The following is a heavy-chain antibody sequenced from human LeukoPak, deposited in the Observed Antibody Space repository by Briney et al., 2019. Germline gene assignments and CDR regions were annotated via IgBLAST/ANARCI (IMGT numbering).Heavy chain of an antibody. V-gene: IGHV4-39*01. J-gene: IGHJ3*02. CDR3: ARRSPHCGGDCYSPVSWAFDI. D-gene: IGHD2-21*02. CDR1: GGSISSSSYY. Sequence: SETLSLTCTVSGGSISSSSYYWGWIRQPPGKGLEWIGSIYYSGSTYYNPSLKSRVTISVDTSKNQFSLKLSSVTAADTAVYYCARRSPHCGGDCYSPVSWAFDIWGQGTMVTVSS. CDR2: IYYSGST.